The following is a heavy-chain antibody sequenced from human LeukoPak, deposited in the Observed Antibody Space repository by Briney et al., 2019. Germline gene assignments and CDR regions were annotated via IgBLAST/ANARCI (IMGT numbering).Heavy chain of an antibody. CDR2: TYYRSKWYN. CDR3: ARDRGGRRDGYNSEIDY. J-gene: IGHJ4*02. D-gene: IGHD5-24*01. CDR1: GDSVSSNSAA. Sequence: SQTLSLTCAISGDSVSSNSAAWNWIRQSPSRGLEWLGRTYYRSKWYNDDAVSVKSRITINPDTSKNQFSLQLNSVTPEDTAVYYCARDRGGRRDGYNSEIDYWGQGTLVTVSS. V-gene: IGHV6-1*01.